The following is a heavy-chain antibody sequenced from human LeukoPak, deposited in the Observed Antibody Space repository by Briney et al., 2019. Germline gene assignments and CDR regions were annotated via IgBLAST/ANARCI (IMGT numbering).Heavy chain of an antibody. J-gene: IGHJ4*02. CDR3: VREDPSEYGSIDY. V-gene: IGHV3-48*02. Sequence: GRSLRLSCAASGFTFSTYSMNWVRQAPGKGLEWVAYISRSSSSKHYADSVKGRFTISRDNAKNSLYLQMNSLRDEDTAVYYCVREDPSEYGSIDYWGQGTLVTVSS. CDR2: ISRSSSSK. CDR1: GFTFSTYS. D-gene: IGHD3-10*01.